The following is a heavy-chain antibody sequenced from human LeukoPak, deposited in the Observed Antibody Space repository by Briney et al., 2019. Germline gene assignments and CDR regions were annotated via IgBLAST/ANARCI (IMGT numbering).Heavy chain of an antibody. CDR3: AKAKTMTHDAFDI. J-gene: IGHJ3*02. D-gene: IGHD3-22*01. CDR1: GGSFSGYY. Sequence: SETLSLTCAVYGGSFSGYYWSWIRQPPGKGLEWIGEINHSGSTNYNPSLKSRVTISVDTSKNQFSLKLSSVTAADTAVYYCAKAKTMTHDAFDIWGQGTMVTVSS. CDR2: INHSGST. V-gene: IGHV4-34*01.